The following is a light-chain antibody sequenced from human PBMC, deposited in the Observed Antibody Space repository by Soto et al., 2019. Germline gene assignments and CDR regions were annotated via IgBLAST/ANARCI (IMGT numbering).Light chain of an antibody. Sequence: LTQPPSASGSPGQSVTISCTGTSSDVGGYDYVSWYQQRPGKAPKLLIHEVTKRPSGVPDRFSGSKSGNTASLTVSGLQAEDEADYYCSSYAGRTLYVFGAGTKVTVL. CDR2: EVT. J-gene: IGLJ1*01. CDR3: SSYAGRTLYV. CDR1: SSDVGGYDY. V-gene: IGLV2-8*01.